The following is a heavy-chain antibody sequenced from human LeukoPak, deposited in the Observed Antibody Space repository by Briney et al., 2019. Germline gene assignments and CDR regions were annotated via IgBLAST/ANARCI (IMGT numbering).Heavy chain of an antibody. CDR3: AKHVSGSLFYFDY. CDR2: ISGTGYNT. CDR1: GFTFRNCA. V-gene: IGHV3-23*01. D-gene: IGHD3-10*01. J-gene: IGHJ4*02. Sequence: QTGGSLRLSCAASGFTFRNCAMSWVRQAPGKGLEWVSSISGTGYNTYYADSVKGRFTISRDNSKNTLYLQMNSLGAEDTAVYYCAKHVSGSLFYFDYWGQRTLVTVSS.